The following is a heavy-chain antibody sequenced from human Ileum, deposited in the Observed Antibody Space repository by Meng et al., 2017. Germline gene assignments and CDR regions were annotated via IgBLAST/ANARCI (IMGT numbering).Heavy chain of an antibody. V-gene: IGHV1-69*10. D-gene: IGHD2-15*01. CDR3: ARDCSGGGCFDP. CDR1: GGAFSSSA. CDR2: IIPILNAS. J-gene: IGHJ5*02. Sequence: QVQLVQSGAEVKSPGSSVTVSCKASGGAFSSSAIGWLRHAPGRGLEWMGGIIPILNASTYAQNFKGRVTLSADMATTTVYMELSSLTSDDTAVYFCARDCSGGGCFDPWGQGTLVTVSS.